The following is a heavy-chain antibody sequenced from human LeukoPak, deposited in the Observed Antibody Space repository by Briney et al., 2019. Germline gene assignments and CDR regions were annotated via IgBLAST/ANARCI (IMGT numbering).Heavy chain of an antibody. D-gene: IGHD2-15*01. CDR2: ISYDGNNR. CDR3: AREALTGSWHWFDP. Sequence: GRSLRLSCAVSGFTFSRNSMHWVRQAPGKGLEWVTVISYDGNNRHYADSVKGRFTISRDNSKNTLYLQMNSQRPEDTAVYYCAREALTGSWHWFDPWGQGTLVTVSS. CDR1: GFTFSRNS. J-gene: IGHJ5*02. V-gene: IGHV3-30-3*01.